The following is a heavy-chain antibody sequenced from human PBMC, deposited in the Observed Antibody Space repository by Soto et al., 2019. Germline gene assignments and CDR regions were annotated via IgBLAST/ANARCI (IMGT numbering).Heavy chain of an antibody. Sequence: SEKVSCKASGGTFSSYAISWVRQAPGQGLEWMGGVIPIFGTANYAQKFQGRVTITADESTSTAYMELSSLRSEDTAVYYCARDLTRPGYSSSSGWFDPWGQGTLVTVPS. V-gene: IGHV1-69*13. D-gene: IGHD6-6*01. CDR3: ARDLTRPGYSSSSGWFDP. CDR1: GGTFSSYA. J-gene: IGHJ5*02. CDR2: VIPIFGTA.